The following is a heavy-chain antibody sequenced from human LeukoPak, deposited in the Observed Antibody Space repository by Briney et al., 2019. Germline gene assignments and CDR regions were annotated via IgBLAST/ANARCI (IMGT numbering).Heavy chain of an antibody. V-gene: IGHV4-59*08. Sequence: PSETLSLTCTVSGGSISTYSWNWIRQPPWRGLEWIGNLYYTGSTSYNPSLQSRVSMSVDTSKNQFSLKLTSVTAADTAVYYCARHVYCTNGICSDYWGQGTLVTVSS. D-gene: IGHD2-8*01. CDR3: ARHVYCTNGICSDY. CDR2: LYYTGST. CDR1: GGSISTYS. J-gene: IGHJ4*02.